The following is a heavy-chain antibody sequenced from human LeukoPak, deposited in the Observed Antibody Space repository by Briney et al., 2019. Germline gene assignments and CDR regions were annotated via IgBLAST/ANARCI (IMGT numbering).Heavy chain of an antibody. CDR3: AKGSSGSYAPYFDY. J-gene: IGHJ4*02. D-gene: IGHD1-26*01. Sequence: GGSLRLSCVASGFTFSLSGMHWVRQAPGKGLEWVAFIRYDGSNKYYADSVKGRFSISRDNSKNTLYLQMNSLRAEDTAVYYCAKGSSGSYAPYFDYWGQGTLVTVSS. CDR2: IRYDGSNK. CDR1: GFTFSLSG. V-gene: IGHV3-30*02.